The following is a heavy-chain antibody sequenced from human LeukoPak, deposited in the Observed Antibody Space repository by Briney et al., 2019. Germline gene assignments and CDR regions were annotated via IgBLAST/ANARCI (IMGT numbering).Heavy chain of an antibody. CDR2: INPNSGGT. CDR1: GYTFTGYY. J-gene: IGHJ6*02. Sequence: GASVKVSSKASGYTFTGYYMHWVRHAPGQGLEWMGWINPNSGGTNYAQKFQGRGTMTRDTSISTAYMELSRLRSDDTAVYYCASDPTRNYYYGMDVWGQGTTVTVSS. V-gene: IGHV1-2*02. CDR3: ASDPTRNYYYGMDV.